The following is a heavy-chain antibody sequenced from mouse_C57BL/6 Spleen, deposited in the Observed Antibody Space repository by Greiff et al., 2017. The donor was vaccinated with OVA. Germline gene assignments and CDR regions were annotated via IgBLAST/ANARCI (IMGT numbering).Heavy chain of an antibody. CDR1: GYTFTSYW. V-gene: IGHV1-7*01. CDR2: INPSSGYT. J-gene: IGHJ3*01. CDR3: ARYFDGYYGGFAY. Sequence: VQLQQSGAELAKPGASVKLSCKASGYTFTSYWMHWVKQRPGQGLEWIGYINPSSGYTKYNQKFKDKATLTADKSSSTAYMPLSSLTYEDSAVYYCARYFDGYYGGFAYWGQGTLVTVSA. D-gene: IGHD2-3*01.